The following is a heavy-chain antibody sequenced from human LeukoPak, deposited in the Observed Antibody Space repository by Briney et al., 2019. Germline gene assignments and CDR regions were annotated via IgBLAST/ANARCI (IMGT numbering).Heavy chain of an antibody. V-gene: IGHV3-20*04. CDR3: ARSFYYYDSSGYYPWRYYYYMDV. CDR2: INWNGGST. J-gene: IGHJ6*03. D-gene: IGHD3-22*01. Sequence: PGGSLRLSCAASGFTFDDYGMSWGRQAPGKGLEWVSGINWNGGSTVYADSVKGRFTISRDNAKNSLYLQMNSLRAEDTALYYCARSFYYYDSSGYYPWRYYYYMDVWGKGTTVTVSS. CDR1: GFTFDDYG.